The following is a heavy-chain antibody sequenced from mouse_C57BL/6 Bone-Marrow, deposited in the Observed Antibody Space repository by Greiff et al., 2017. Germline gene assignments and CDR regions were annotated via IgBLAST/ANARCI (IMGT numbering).Heavy chain of an antibody. CDR1: GYTFTSYG. CDR3: AKTSQVPLDN. D-gene: IGHD3-2*02. V-gene: IGHV1-81*01. Sequence: VQLQQSGAELARPGASVKLSCKASGYTFTSYGISWVKQRTGQGLEWIGEIYPRSGNTYYNEKFKGKATLTADKSSSTAYMELRSLTSSDSAVYFCAKTSQVPLDNWGQGTTLTVSS. J-gene: IGHJ2*01. CDR2: IYPRSGNT.